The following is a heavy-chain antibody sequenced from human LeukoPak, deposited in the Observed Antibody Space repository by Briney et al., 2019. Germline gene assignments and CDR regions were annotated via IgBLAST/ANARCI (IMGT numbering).Heavy chain of an antibody. J-gene: IGHJ4*02. CDR2: INHSGST. D-gene: IGHD3-16*01. CDR1: GGSFSGYY. V-gene: IGHV4-34*01. Sequence: SGTLSLTCAVYGGSFSGYYWTFIRQPPGKGPEWIGEINHSGSTNYNPSLKSRVTISVDTSRNEFSLRLNSVTAADTAVYYCATFRWGVGFEYWGQGTLVTVSS. CDR3: ATFRWGVGFEY.